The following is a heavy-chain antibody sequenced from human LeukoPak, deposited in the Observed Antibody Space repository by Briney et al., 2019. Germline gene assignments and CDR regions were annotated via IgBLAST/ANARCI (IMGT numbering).Heavy chain of an antibody. D-gene: IGHD3-22*01. CDR3: ARVGYYDSSGYPPYFDY. CDR1: GGSISSYY. Sequence: SETLSLTCTVSGGSISSYYWSWIRQPPGKGLEWIGYIYYSGSTYYNPSLKSRVTISVDTSKNQFSLKLSSVTAADTAVYYCARVGYYDSSGYPPYFDYWGQGTLVTVSS. V-gene: IGHV4-59*12. J-gene: IGHJ4*02. CDR2: IYYSGST.